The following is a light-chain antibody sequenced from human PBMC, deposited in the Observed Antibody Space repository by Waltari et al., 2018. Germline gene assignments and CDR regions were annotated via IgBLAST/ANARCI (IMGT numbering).Light chain of an antibody. CDR3: SSYTSSST. Sequence: VSWGQKHPGKAPKLMIYDVSKRPSGVSNRFSASKSGNTASLTISGLQAEDEADYYCSSYTSSSTFGGGTKLTVL. CDR2: DVS. V-gene: IGLV2-14*04. J-gene: IGLJ2*01.